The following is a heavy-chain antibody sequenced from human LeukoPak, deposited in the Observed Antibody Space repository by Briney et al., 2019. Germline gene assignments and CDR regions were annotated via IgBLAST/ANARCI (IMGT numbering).Heavy chain of an antibody. D-gene: IGHD4-17*01. J-gene: IGHJ4*02. Sequence: GGSLRLSCAVSGLTFSNYAMNWVRQASGRGLEWVSGITDSGRKTYYADSVKGRFSISRDNSRNTVYLQMGDLRAEDTAVYYCAKITKATTPNYWGQGTLVTVSS. V-gene: IGHV3-23*01. CDR2: ITDSGRKT. CDR3: AKITKATTPNY. CDR1: GLTFSNYA.